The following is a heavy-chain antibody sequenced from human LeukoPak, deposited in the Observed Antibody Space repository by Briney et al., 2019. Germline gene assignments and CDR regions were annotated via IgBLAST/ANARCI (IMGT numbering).Heavy chain of an antibody. Sequence: PGGSLRLSCAASGFTFSSSAMSWVRQAPGKGLEWVSTISSDGGSTYYADSVKGRFTISRDNSKNTLYLQMNSLRAEDTAVYYCAKCSGSYYPHYYMDVWGKGTTVTISS. J-gene: IGHJ6*03. CDR1: GFTFSSSA. CDR3: AKCSGSYYPHYYMDV. V-gene: IGHV3-23*01. D-gene: IGHD1-26*01. CDR2: ISSDGGST.